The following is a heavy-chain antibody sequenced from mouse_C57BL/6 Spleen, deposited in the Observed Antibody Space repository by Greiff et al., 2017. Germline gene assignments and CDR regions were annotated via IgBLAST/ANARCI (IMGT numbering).Heavy chain of an antibody. J-gene: IGHJ2*01. D-gene: IGHD2-4*01. Sequence: EVKLQESGGGLVKPGGSLKLSCAASGFTFSDYGMHWVRQAPEKGLEWVAYISSGSSTIYYADTVKGRFTISRDNAKNTLFLQMTSLRSEDTAMYYCALSTMITTGDYWGQGTTLTVSS. CDR1: GFTFSDYG. CDR2: ISSGSSTI. CDR3: ALSTMITTGDY. V-gene: IGHV5-17*01.